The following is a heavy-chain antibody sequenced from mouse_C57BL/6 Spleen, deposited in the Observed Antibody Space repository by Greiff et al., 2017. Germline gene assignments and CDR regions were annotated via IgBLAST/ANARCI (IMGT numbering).Heavy chain of an antibody. D-gene: IGHD1-1*01. J-gene: IGHJ2*01. CDR1: GFTFSSYG. V-gene: IGHV5-6*01. CDR3: ASGGGSSFFDY. Sequence: DVQLVESGGDLVKPGGSLKLSCAASGFTFSSYGMSWVRQTPDKRLEWVATISSGGSYTYYPDSVKGRFTISRDNAKNTLYLQMSSLKSEDTAMYYCASGGGSSFFDYWGQGTTLTVSS. CDR2: ISSGGSYT.